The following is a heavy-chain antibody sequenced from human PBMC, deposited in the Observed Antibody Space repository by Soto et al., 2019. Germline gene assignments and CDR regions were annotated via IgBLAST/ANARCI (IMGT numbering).Heavy chain of an antibody. D-gene: IGHD3-3*01. J-gene: IGHJ5*02. CDR1: GGSFSGYY. V-gene: IGHV4-34*01. Sequence: SETLSLTCAVYGGSFSGYYWSWICQPPGKGLEWIGEINHSGSTNYNPSLKSRVTISVDTSKNQFSLKLSSVTAADTAVYYCARAEAYYDFWSGYYYWFDPWGQGTLVTVSS. CDR2: INHSGST. CDR3: ARAEAYYDFWSGYYYWFDP.